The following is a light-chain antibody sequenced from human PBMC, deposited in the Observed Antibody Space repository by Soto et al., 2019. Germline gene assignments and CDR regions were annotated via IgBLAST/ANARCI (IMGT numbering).Light chain of an antibody. J-gene: IGLJ3*02. V-gene: IGLV2-14*01. CDR1: SSDVGAYNY. CDR3: SSYVSSGTVV. CDR2: EVN. Sequence: QSALTQPASVSGSPGQSITISCTGASSDVGAYNYVSWYQLHPGKAPKLMTYEVNNRPSGVSHRFSGSKSGNTASLTISGLQPEDEADYYCSSYVSSGTVVFGGGTKVTVL.